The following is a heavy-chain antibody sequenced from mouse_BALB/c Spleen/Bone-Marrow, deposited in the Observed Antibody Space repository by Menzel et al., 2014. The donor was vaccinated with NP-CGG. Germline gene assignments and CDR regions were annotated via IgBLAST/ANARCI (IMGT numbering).Heavy chain of an antibody. D-gene: IGHD1-2*01. CDR2: IFPGDSTT. V-gene: IGHV1S56*01. J-gene: IGHJ1*01. CDR3: VRTRLRDWYFDV. Sequence: VQLQHPGVELVKPGASVKLSCKASGNTFTSYDINWVRQRPEQGLEWIGWIFPGDSTTKYNEKFKGMATLSTDKSSSTVHMQLSRLTSEDSAVYFCVRTRLRDWYFDVWGAGTTVTISS. CDR1: GNTFTSYD.